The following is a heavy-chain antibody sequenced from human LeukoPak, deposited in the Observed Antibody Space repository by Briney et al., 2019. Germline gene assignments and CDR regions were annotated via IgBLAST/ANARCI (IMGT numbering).Heavy chain of an antibody. V-gene: IGHV3-53*01. CDR3: AGVGDSSSWYDYYYYYYGMDV. CDR1: GFTVSSNY. J-gene: IGHJ6*02. Sequence: GGSLRLSCAASGFTVSSNYMSWVRQAPGKGLEWVSVIYSGGSTYYADSVKGRFTISRDNSKNTLYLQMNSLRAEDTAVYYCAGVGDSSSWYDYYYYYYGMDVWGQGTTVTVSS. D-gene: IGHD6-13*01. CDR2: IYSGGST.